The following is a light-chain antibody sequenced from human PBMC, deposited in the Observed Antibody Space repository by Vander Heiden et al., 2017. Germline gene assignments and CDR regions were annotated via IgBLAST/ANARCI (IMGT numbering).Light chain of an antibody. Sequence: QSALTQPASVSGSPGQSITISCTVTSSDFGNFNLVSWYQQLPGAAPKLLIYEVTKRPSGLSDRFSGSKSGNTASLTISGYQAEDEADYYCCSYVHMSTWVFGGGTKLTVL. CDR3: CSYVHMSTWV. J-gene: IGLJ3*02. V-gene: IGLV2-23*02. CDR2: EVT. CDR1: SSDFGNFNL.